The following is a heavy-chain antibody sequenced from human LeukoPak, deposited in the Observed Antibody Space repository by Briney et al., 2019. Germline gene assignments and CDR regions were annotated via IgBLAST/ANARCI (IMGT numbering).Heavy chain of an antibody. Sequence: ASVKVSCKASGGTFSSYAISWVRQAPGQGLEWMGGIIPIFGTANYAQKFQGRVTITADESTSTAYKELSSLRSEDTAVYYCARDLTCSSTSCRDYWGQGTLVTVSS. D-gene: IGHD2-2*01. CDR3: ARDLTCSSTSCRDY. CDR2: IIPIFGTA. J-gene: IGHJ4*02. CDR1: GGTFSSYA. V-gene: IGHV1-69*13.